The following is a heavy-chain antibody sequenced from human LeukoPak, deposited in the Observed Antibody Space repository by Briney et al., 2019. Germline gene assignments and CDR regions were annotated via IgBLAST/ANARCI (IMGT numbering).Heavy chain of an antibody. Sequence: GGSLRLSCAASGFTFSSYAMYWVRQAPGKGLEWVAVISYDGSNKYYADSVKGRFTISRDNSKNTLYLQMNSLRAEDTAVYYCARDFGGSTSGYDWRQDGSLDYWGQGTLVTVSS. J-gene: IGHJ4*02. CDR3: ARDFGGSTSGYDWRQDGSLDY. CDR1: GFTFSSYA. CDR2: ISYDGSNK. D-gene: IGHD5-12*01. V-gene: IGHV3-30*04.